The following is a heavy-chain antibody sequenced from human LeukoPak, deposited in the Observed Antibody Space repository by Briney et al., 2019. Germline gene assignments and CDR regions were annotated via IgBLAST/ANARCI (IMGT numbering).Heavy chain of an antibody. J-gene: IGHJ6*03. CDR2: IKQDGREK. Sequence: GGSLRLSCAASGFTFSSYWMSWVRQAPGKGLEWLANIKQDGREKYYVDPVKGRFTISRDNAKNSLYLQMNSLRAEDTAVYYCARDCIAAAGTSSFSDYYYYMDVWGKGTTVTVSS. V-gene: IGHV3-7*01. D-gene: IGHD6-13*01. CDR3: ARDCIAAAGTSSFSDYYYYMDV. CDR1: GFTFSSYW.